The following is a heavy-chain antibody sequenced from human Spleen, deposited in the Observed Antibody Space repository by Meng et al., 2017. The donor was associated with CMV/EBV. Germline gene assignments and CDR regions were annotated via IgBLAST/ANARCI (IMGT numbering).Heavy chain of an antibody. D-gene: IGHD2-2*01. Sequence: GESLKISCAASGFTFSSYAMHWVRQAPGKGLEWVAVISYDGSNKYCADSVKGRFTISRDNSKNTLYLQMNSLRAEDTAVYYCARDRHQLLYYYYGMDVWGQGTTVTVSS. CDR1: GFTFSSYA. CDR2: ISYDGSNK. CDR3: ARDRHQLLYYYYGMDV. J-gene: IGHJ6*02. V-gene: IGHV3-30-3*01.